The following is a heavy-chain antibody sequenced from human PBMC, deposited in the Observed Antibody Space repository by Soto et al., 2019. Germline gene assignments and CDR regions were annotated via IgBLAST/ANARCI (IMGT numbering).Heavy chain of an antibody. D-gene: IGHD2-21*02. Sequence: SETLSLTCTVSGGSISSYYWTWIRQPPGKGLEWIGYIYYTGSTNYNPSLKSRVTISVDRSKNQFSLKLSSVTAADTAVYYCARDQGGDSFLNWFDPWGQGTLVTVSS. V-gene: IGHV4-59*12. CDR1: GGSISSYY. CDR3: ARDQGGDSFLNWFDP. CDR2: IYYTGST. J-gene: IGHJ5*02.